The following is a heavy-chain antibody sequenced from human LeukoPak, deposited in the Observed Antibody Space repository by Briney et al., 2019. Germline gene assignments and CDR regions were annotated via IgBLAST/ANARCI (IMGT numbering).Heavy chain of an antibody. J-gene: IGHJ4*02. Sequence: SQTLSLTCTVSGGSISSGSYYWSWIRQPAGKGLEWIGRIYTSGSTNYSPSLKSRVTISVDTSKNQFSLKLSSVTAADTAVYYCARSRDGYNFDYWGQGTLVTVSS. V-gene: IGHV4-61*02. CDR2: IYTSGST. D-gene: IGHD5-24*01. CDR1: GGSISSGSYY. CDR3: ARSRDGYNFDY.